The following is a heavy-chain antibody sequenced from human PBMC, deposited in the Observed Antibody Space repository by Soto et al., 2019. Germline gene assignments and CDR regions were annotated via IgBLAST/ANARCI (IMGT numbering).Heavy chain of an antibody. CDR1: GFTVSSNY. Sequence: GGSLRLSCAASGFTVSSNYMSWVRQAPGKGLEWVSVIYSGGSTYYADSVKGRFTISRHNSKNTLYLQMNSLRAEDTAVYYCARMYDFWSGQKAGFDYWGQGTLVTVSS. CDR2: IYSGGST. D-gene: IGHD3-3*01. V-gene: IGHV3-53*04. J-gene: IGHJ4*02. CDR3: ARMYDFWSGQKAGFDY.